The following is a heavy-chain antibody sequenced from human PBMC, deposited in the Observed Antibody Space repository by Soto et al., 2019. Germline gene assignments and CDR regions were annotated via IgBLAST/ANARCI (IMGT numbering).Heavy chain of an antibody. CDR1: GGTFSSYP. J-gene: IGHJ6*02. Sequence: QVQLVPSGAEVKKPGSSVTVSCEASGGTFSSYPINWVRQAPGQGLAWMGGIIPFFGKSNYAQKFQGRVTITADDSTSTAYMDLRSLRSEDTAVYYYSRVGHITSYAMAVWGQGTTVTVSS. CDR3: SRVGHITSYAMAV. CDR2: IIPFFGKS. D-gene: IGHD1-26*01. V-gene: IGHV1-69*01.